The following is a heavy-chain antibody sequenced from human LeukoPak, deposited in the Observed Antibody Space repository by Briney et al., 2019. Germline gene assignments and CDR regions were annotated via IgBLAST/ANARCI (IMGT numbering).Heavy chain of an antibody. CDR1: GGTFNNSA. CDR2: IMPLFGTA. Sequence: SVKVSCKTSGGTFNNSAISWVRQAPGQGLEWLGGIMPLFGTAGYAQKFQGRVTITKDESTRTVYLELTSLTSDDTAVYYCARGSIHSSSWGQGTLVTVSS. V-gene: IGHV1-69*05. J-gene: IGHJ4*02. CDR3: ARGSIHSSS. D-gene: IGHD6-13*01.